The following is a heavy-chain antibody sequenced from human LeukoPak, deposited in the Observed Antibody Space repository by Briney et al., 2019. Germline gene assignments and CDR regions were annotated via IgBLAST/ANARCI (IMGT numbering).Heavy chain of an antibody. J-gene: IGHJ6*03. CDR1: GYTFTSYA. D-gene: IGHD1-20*01. Sequence: ASVKVSCKASGYTFTSYAMNWVRQAPGQGLEWMGWINTNTGNPTYAQGFTGRFVFSLDTSVSTAYLQISSLKAEDTAVYYCAEANWNDLYYYYYMDVWGRGTTVTVSS. V-gene: IGHV7-4-1*02. CDR3: AEANWNDLYYYYYMDV. CDR2: INTNTGNP.